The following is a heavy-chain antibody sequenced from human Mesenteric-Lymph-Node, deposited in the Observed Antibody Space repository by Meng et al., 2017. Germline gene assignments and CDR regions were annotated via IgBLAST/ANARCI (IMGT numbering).Heavy chain of an antibody. CDR3: ARDEAHFQH. CDR2: IFHSGDT. J-gene: IGHJ1*01. CDR1: GNSINSGFF. V-gene: IGHV4-38-2*02. Sequence: GSLRLSCTVSGNSINSGFFWGWIRQPPGKGLEWIGSIFHSGDTMYNPSLKSRVTISVDTSKNQFSLKLTSVTAADTAVYYCARDEAHFQHWGQGTLVTVSS.